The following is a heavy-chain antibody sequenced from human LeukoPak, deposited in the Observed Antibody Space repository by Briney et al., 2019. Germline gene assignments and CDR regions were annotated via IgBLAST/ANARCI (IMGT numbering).Heavy chain of an antibody. CDR2: ISKDGSNK. D-gene: IGHD3-3*01. CDR3: AKGLEDSRKMWIGYYTERIYYYGMDV. CDR1: GFTFSSNG. J-gene: IGHJ6*02. Sequence: GGSLRLSCAASGFTFSSNGIHWVRQAPGKGLEWVAVISKDGSNKYYADSVKGRFTVSRDNSEKTVCLQMNSLRAEDTAVYYCAKGLEDSRKMWIGYYTERIYYYGMDVWGQGTTVTVSS. V-gene: IGHV3-30*18.